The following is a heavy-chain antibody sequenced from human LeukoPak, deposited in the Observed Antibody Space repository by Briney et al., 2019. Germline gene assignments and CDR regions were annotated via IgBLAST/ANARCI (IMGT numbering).Heavy chain of an antibody. Sequence: PGGSLRLSCAASGFIFSSYRMHWVRQGPGKGLEWVAVVSYDGSNKYYADSVKGRFTISRDNSKNTLYLQMNSLRAEDTAVYYCAKEEATADYYHYGMDVWGQGTTVTVSS. V-gene: IGHV3-30*18. CDR3: AKEEATADYYHYGMDV. CDR2: VSYDGSNK. J-gene: IGHJ6*02. D-gene: IGHD2-21*02. CDR1: GFIFSSYR.